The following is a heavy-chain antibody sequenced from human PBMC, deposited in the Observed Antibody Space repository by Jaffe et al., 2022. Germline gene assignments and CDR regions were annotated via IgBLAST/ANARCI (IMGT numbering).Heavy chain of an antibody. D-gene: IGHD3-9*01. Sequence: EVQLVESGGGLVQPGGSLRLSCAASGFTFSSYEMNWVRQAPGKGLEWVSYISSSGSTIYYADSVKGRFTISRDNAKNSLYLQMNSLRAEDTAVYYCARDGRYYDILTGYYSRRTKLNFDYWGQGTLVTVSS. CDR1: GFTFSSYE. V-gene: IGHV3-48*03. CDR3: ARDGRYYDILTGYYSRRTKLNFDY. CDR2: ISSSGSTI. J-gene: IGHJ4*02.